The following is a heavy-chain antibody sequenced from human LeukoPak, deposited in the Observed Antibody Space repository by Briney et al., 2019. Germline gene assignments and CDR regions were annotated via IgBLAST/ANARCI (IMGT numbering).Heavy chain of an antibody. Sequence: SETLSLTCTVSGGSISSYYWSWIRQPAGKGLEWIGRIYTSGSTNYNPSLKSRVTISVDKSKNQFSLKLSSVTAADTAVYYCARAPLDGYYDSSGYYSWGQGTLVTVSS. CDR2: IYTSGST. D-gene: IGHD3-22*01. CDR1: GGSISSYY. CDR3: ARAPLDGYYDSSGYYS. J-gene: IGHJ4*02. V-gene: IGHV4-4*07.